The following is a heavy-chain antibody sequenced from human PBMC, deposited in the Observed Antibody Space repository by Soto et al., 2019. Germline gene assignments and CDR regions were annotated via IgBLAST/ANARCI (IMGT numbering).Heavy chain of an antibody. CDR3: ARVTAAAGKYYYGMDV. CDR2: TYYRSKWYN. D-gene: IGHD6-13*01. V-gene: IGHV6-1*01. Sequence: SQSRSLPCVISRRGGSSKSAPWNWIRQSPSRALEWLGRTYYRSKWYNDYAVSVKSRITINPDTSKNQFSLQLNSVTPEDTAVYYCARVTAAAGKYYYGMDVWGQGTTVTVSS. CDR1: RRGGSSKSAP. J-gene: IGHJ6*02.